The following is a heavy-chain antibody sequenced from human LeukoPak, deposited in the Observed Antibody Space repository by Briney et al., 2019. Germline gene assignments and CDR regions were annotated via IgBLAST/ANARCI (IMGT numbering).Heavy chain of an antibody. D-gene: IGHD3-10*01. Sequence: PSETLSLTCTVSGVSISGFYWNWIRQPPRKGLEWVGYSHTGGSISSNPSLNSRVAFSMDTSKNQVSLRLNSVTATDTAVYYCARRRGGFGEGEFVYWGQGIPVTVST. J-gene: IGHJ4*02. CDR1: GVSISGFY. CDR2: SHTGGSI. CDR3: ARRRGGFGEGEFVY. V-gene: IGHV4-4*08.